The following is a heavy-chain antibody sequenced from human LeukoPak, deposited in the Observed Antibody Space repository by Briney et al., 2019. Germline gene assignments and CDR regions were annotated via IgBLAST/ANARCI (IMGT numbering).Heavy chain of an antibody. Sequence: PSETLSLTCTVSGGSICISSYYWGWIRQPPGKGLEWIGEINHSGSTNYNPSLKSRVTISVDTSKNQFSLKLSSVTAADTAVYYCARALDYWGQGTLVIVSS. CDR2: INHSGST. CDR1: GGSICISSYY. CDR3: ARALDY. J-gene: IGHJ4*02. V-gene: IGHV4-39*07.